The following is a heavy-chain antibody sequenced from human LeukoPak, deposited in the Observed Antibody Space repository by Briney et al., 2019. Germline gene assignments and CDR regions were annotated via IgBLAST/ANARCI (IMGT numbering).Heavy chain of an antibody. V-gene: IGHV4-4*07. D-gene: IGHD3-3*01. CDR1: GISISSYY. CDR2: IYTSVAS. Sequence: SETLSLICTVSGISISSYYWTWIRQPAGKGLEWIGRIYTSVASNYNPSLKSRVTMSVDTSKNQFSLKMSSVTAADTAVYYCARDASIFGPSYYFDFWGQGTLVTVFS. CDR3: ARDASIFGPSYYFDF. J-gene: IGHJ4*02.